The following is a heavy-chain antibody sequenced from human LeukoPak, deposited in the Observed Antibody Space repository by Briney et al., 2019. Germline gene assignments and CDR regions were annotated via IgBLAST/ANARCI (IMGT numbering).Heavy chain of an antibody. D-gene: IGHD3-10*01. CDR2: INHSGST. J-gene: IGHJ6*03. CDR3: ARGGITMVRGVPYYYYYYMDV. CDR1: GGSFSGYY. V-gene: IGHV4-34*01. Sequence: PSETLSLTCAVYGGSFSGYYWSWIRQPPGKGLEWIGEINHSGSTNYNPSLKSRVTISVDTSKNQFSLKLSSVTAADTAVYYCARGGITMVRGVPYYYYYYMDVWGKGTTVTVSS.